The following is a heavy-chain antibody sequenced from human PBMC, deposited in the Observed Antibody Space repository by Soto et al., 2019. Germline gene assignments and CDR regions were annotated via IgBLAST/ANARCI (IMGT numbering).Heavy chain of an antibody. CDR2: IYYSGST. D-gene: IGHD3-16*01. J-gene: IGHJ4*02. CDR1: GGSISSSTYY. CDR3: ARRYGGNFDY. V-gene: IGHV4-61*05. Sequence: SETLSLTCTVSGGSISSSTYYWGWIRQPPGKGLEWIGYIYYSGSTNYNPSLKSRVTISVDTSKNQFSLKLSSVTAADTAVYYCARRYGGNFDYWGQGTLVTVSS.